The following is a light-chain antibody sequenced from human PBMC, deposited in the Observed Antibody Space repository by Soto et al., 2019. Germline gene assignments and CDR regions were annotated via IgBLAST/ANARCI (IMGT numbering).Light chain of an antibody. J-gene: IGKJ1*01. CDR1: QSLLHSNGYNY. CDR2: LGS. CDR3: MQALQAPLT. Sequence: DIVVTQSPLSLPVTPGEPASISCRSSQSLLHSNGYNYLDWYLQKPGQSPQLLIYLGSNRASGVPDRFSGSVSGTDFTLKISRVEAEDVGLYYCMQALQAPLTFGQGTKVEIE. V-gene: IGKV2-28*01.